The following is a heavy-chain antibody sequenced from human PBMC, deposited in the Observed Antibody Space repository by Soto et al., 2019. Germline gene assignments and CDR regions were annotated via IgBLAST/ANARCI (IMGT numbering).Heavy chain of an antibody. CDR3: VRDLNWGFDY. Sequence: SETQSRSCAVYGGSFSGYYWSWIHQPPGKGLEWIGEINQSGSTNYNPSLKSRVTISIDTSKNQFSLKLSSVTAADSAVYYCVRDLNWGFDYWGLGALVTVSS. J-gene: IGHJ4*02. D-gene: IGHD7-27*01. CDR2: INQSGST. V-gene: IGHV4-34*01. CDR1: GGSFSGYY.